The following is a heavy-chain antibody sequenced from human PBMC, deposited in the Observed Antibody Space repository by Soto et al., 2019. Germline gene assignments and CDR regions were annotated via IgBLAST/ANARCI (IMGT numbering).Heavy chain of an antibody. V-gene: IGHV1-69*04. CDR2: VNPILSMS. Sequence: QVQLVQSGAEVKRPGSSEKVSCKDSGDTFSFYSINWVRQAPGLGLEWMGRVNPILSMSNYAQRFQGRVTMTADKSTSTAYMELSGLRSEDTAMYYCATSYGSGYRAFDYWGQGALVTVSS. CDR3: ATSYGSGYRAFDY. J-gene: IGHJ4*02. CDR1: GDTFSFYS. D-gene: IGHD3-10*01.